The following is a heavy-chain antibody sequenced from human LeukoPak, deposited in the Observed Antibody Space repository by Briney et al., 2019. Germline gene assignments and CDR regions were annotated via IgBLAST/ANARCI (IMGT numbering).Heavy chain of an antibody. CDR3: ARTYYDSSGYYFGFDY. Sequence: GGSLRLSCAASGFTFSSYWMNWARQAPGKGLEWVASINHNGNVNYYVDSVKGRFTISRDNSKNTLYLQMNSLRAEDTAVYYCARTYYDSSGYYFGFDYWGQGTLVTVSS. CDR1: GFTFSSYW. V-gene: IGHV3-7*01. D-gene: IGHD3-22*01. CDR2: INHNGNVN. J-gene: IGHJ4*02.